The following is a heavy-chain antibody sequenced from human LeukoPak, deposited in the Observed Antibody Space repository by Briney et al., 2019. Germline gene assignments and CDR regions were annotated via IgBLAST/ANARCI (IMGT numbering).Heavy chain of an antibody. CDR1: GLPIGDSA. CDR3: AKGGSGWSYYFDF. CDR2: ISGDGVST. Sequence: QPGGSLRLSCVASGLPIGDSAMHWVRQAPGQGLEWVSLISGDGVSTFFADSVKGRFTISRDNSKNSLYLQMNSLSTEDTALYYCAKGGSGWSYYFDFWGQGTLVTVSS. D-gene: IGHD6-19*01. V-gene: IGHV3-43*02. J-gene: IGHJ4*02.